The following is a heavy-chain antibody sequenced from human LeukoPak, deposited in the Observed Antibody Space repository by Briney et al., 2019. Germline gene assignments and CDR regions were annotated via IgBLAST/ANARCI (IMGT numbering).Heavy chain of an antibody. Sequence: GGSLRPSCAASGFISTSYSMNWVRQAPGKGLEWVSYISSSSSTIYYADSVKGRFTISRDNAKNSLYLQMNSLRAEDTAVYYCARQRAGFTVTTSDYWGQGTLVTVSS. CDR1: GFISTSYS. J-gene: IGHJ4*02. D-gene: IGHD4-17*01. CDR2: ISSSSSTI. CDR3: ARQRAGFTVTTSDY. V-gene: IGHV3-48*01.